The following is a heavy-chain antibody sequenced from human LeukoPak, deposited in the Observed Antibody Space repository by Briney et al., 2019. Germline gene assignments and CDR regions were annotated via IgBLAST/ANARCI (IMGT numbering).Heavy chain of an antibody. CDR3: ARVCWSGYYFLCY. CDR1: GYTFTSYD. J-gene: IGHJ4*02. CDR2: MNPNSGNT. V-gene: IGHV1-8*01. Sequence: ASVKVSCKASGYTFTSYDINWVRQATGQGLEWMGWMNPNSGNTGYAQKFQGRATVTRNTSISTAYMELSSLRSEDTAVYYCARVCWSGYYFLCYWGQGTLVTVSS. D-gene: IGHD3-3*01.